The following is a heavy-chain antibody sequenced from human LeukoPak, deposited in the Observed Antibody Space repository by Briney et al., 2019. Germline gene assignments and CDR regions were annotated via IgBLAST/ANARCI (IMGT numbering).Heavy chain of an antibody. V-gene: IGHV3-23*01. Sequence: PGGSLRLSCAASGFTFSSYAMSWVRQAPGKGLEWVSAISGSGGSTYYAGSVKGRFTISRDNSKNTLYLQMNSLRAEDTTVYYCAKAIYSSSWYNPLDYWGQGTLVTVSS. CDR2: ISGSGGST. J-gene: IGHJ4*02. D-gene: IGHD6-13*01. CDR1: GFTFSSYA. CDR3: AKAIYSSSWYNPLDY.